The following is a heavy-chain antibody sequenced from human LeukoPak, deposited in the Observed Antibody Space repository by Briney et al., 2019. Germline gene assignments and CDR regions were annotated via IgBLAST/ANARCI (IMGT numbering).Heavy chain of an antibody. Sequence: AGGSLRLSCAASGFTFSNYAMSWVRQAPGKGLECISGFSGSGGRTFYADSVKGRFTISRDNSKNTLYLQMNSLRAEDTAVYYCAKDTNWKHLDQFDYGGQGTLVTVSS. CDR1: GFTFSNYA. V-gene: IGHV3-23*01. D-gene: IGHD1-1*01. CDR2: FSGSGGRT. J-gene: IGHJ4*02. CDR3: AKDTNWKHLDQFDY.